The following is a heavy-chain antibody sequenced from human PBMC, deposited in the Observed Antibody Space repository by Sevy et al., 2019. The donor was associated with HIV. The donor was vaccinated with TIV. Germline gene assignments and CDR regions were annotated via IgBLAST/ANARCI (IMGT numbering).Heavy chain of an antibody. Sequence: GGSLRLSCAASGFTFSRYSMNWVRQAPGKGLEWVSSISSSSSYIYYADSVKGRFTISRDNAKNSLYLQMNSLRAEDTAVYYCARYGGCSSTSCLLYFDSWGQGTLVTVSS. CDR1: GFTFSRYS. J-gene: IGHJ4*02. V-gene: IGHV3-21*01. D-gene: IGHD2-2*01. CDR3: ARYGGCSSTSCLLYFDS. CDR2: ISSSSSYI.